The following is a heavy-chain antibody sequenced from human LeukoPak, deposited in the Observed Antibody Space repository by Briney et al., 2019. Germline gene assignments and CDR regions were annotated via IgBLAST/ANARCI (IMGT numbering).Heavy chain of an antibody. V-gene: IGHV3-30-3*01. Sequence: GGSLRLSCAAAGFTFSSYAMHWVRHAPGKWLEWVSFISYDGNNECYADSVKGRFTISRDNSKNTVYLQLNSLRAEDTAVYYCARDKWLDYWGQGTLVTVSS. CDR1: GFTFSSYA. D-gene: IGHD6-19*01. CDR3: ARDKWLDY. CDR2: ISYDGNNE. J-gene: IGHJ4*02.